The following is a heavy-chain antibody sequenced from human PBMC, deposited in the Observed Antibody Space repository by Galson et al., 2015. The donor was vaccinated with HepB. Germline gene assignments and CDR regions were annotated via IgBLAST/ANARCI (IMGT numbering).Heavy chain of an antibody. J-gene: IGHJ1*01. CDR1: GFTFSGSA. V-gene: IGHV3-73*01. D-gene: IGHD6-13*01. CDR2: TGSKANSYAT. Sequence: SLRLSCAASGFTFSGSAMHWVRQASGRGLEWDCRTGSKANSYATAHAASVKGRCTISRDDSKNTAYMQMNSLKTEDTAVYYCTRLGDLSGYSSLWGQGTLVTVSS. CDR3: TRLGDLSGYSSL.